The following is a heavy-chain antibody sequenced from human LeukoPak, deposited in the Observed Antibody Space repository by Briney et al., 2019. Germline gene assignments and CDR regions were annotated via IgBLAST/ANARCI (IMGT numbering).Heavy chain of an antibody. CDR1: GFTFSSYG. J-gene: IGHJ4*02. CDR3: ARDLLTRIAVAGYYFDY. D-gene: IGHD6-19*01. CDR2: IRYDGSNK. V-gene: IGHV3-30*02. Sequence: PGGSLRLSCAASGFTFSSYGMHWVRQAPGKGLEWVAFIRYDGSNKYYADSVKGRFTISRDNSKNTLYLQMNSLRAEDTAVYYCARDLLTRIAVAGYYFDYWGQGTLVTVSS.